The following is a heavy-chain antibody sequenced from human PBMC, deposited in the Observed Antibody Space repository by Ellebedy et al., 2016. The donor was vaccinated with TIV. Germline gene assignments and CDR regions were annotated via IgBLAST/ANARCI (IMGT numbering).Heavy chain of an antibody. CDR2: IRSKDNNYAT. D-gene: IGHD5-24*01. Sequence: PGGPLRLSCATSGFTFSGSAVHWVRQASGRGLEWVGRIRSKDNNYATEYDASVRGRFTISRDDSKNTAYLQMNSLKTEDTAVYYCSGQKWLTPPYFDYWGQGALVTVSS. CDR1: GFTFSGSA. CDR3: SGQKWLTPPYFDY. J-gene: IGHJ4*02. V-gene: IGHV3-73*01.